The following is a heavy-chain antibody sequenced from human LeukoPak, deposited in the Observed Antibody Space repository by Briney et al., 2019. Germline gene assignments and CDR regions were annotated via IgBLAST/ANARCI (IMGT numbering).Heavy chain of an antibody. CDR3: ANEEIPNDN. J-gene: IGHJ1*01. D-gene: IGHD2-2*02. CDR2: ISIRGDKT. CDR1: GFAFDNHA. V-gene: IGHV3-23*01. Sequence: GSLRLSCAVSGFAFDNHAMTWVRQAPGKGLEWVSGISIRGDKTYYADSVEGRFTISRDNSKSTLYLQMNSLRAEDTAMYYCANEEIPNDNWGQGTLVTVSS.